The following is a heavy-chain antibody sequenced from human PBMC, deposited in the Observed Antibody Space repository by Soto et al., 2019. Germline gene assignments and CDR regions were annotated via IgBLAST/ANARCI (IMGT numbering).Heavy chain of an antibody. CDR2: IYYSGST. V-gene: IGHV4-61*01. J-gene: IGHJ4*02. D-gene: IGHD3-22*01. CDR3: ASNYYDSTGVNX. CDR1: GGSVSSVSYY. Sequence: SDTLSLTCTVSGGSVSSVSYYWSWIRQPPGKGLELIGYIYYSGSTNYNPSLKSRVTISVDTSKNQFSLKLSSVTAADTAVYYCASNYYDSTGVNXWGQGTLVTVSX.